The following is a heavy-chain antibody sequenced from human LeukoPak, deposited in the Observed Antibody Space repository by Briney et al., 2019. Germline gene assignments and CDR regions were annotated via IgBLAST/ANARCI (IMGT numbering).Heavy chain of an antibody. CDR1: GFTFSNYW. J-gene: IGHJ2*01. CDR3: ARSQGGTMSLRHFDL. CDR2: INGDGSRT. D-gene: IGHD3-22*01. Sequence: GGSLRLSCAASGFTFSNYWMHWVRQAPGKGLVWVSRINGDGSRTNYADSVKGRFTISRDNSMNMLYLQMNSLRAEDTAVYYCARSQGGTMSLRHFDLWGRGTLVTVSS. V-gene: IGHV3-74*01.